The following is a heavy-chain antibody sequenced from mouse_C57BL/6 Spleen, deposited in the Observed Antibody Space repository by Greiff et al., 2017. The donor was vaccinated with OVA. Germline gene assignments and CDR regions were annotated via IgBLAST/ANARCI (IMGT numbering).Heavy chain of an antibody. Sequence: EVQLQESGPGLVKPSQSLTLTCSATGYSITSGYYWNWIRPPPGNILELMGYISYDGSNNYNPSLKNRISITRDTSKNPFFLNLNSVTTEDTATEYCASSYDYGAMDGWGQGTSVTVSS. CDR1: GYSITSGYY. CDR3: ASSYDYGAMDG. V-gene: IGHV3-6*01. J-gene: IGHJ4*01. CDR2: ISYDGSN. D-gene: IGHD2-4*01.